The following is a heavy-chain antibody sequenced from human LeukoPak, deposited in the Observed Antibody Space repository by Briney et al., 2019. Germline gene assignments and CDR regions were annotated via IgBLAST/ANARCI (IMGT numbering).Heavy chain of an antibody. D-gene: IGHD1-7*01. Sequence: ASVKVSCKASGYTFTSYDINWVRQATGQGLEWMGWMNPNSGNTGYAQKFQGRVTMTRNTSISTAYMELSRLRSDDTAMYYCARWAGTTPLDYWGQGTLVTVSS. CDR2: MNPNSGNT. CDR3: ARWAGTTPLDY. V-gene: IGHV1-8*01. J-gene: IGHJ4*02. CDR1: GYTFTSYD.